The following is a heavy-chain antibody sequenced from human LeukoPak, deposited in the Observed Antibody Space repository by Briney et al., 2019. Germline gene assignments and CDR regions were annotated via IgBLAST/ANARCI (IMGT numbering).Heavy chain of an antibody. CDR3: ARIGGSFYFYYYMDV. J-gene: IGHJ6*03. V-gene: IGHV4-39*07. CDR1: GGSIRSSSYN. D-gene: IGHD1-26*01. Sequence: SETLSLTCTVSGGSIRSSSYNWGWIRQPPGKGLEWIGSIHYTGTTYYNPSLKSRVTISVYTSKNQFSLKLSSVTAADTAVYYCARIGGSFYFYYYMDVWGKGTTVTVSS. CDR2: IHYTGTT.